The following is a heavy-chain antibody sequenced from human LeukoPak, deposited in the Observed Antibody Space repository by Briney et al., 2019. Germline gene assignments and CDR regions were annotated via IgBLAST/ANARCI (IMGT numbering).Heavy chain of an antibody. V-gene: IGHV4-59*01. Sequence: SETLSLTCTVSGASISSYYWSWIRQPPGKGLEWIGYIYYSGSTNYNPSLESRVIISVDTSKNQFSLNLSSVTAADTAVYYCARIAVAGTNWFYPWGQGTLVTVSS. CDR3: ARIAVAGTNWFYP. CDR1: GASISSYY. CDR2: IYYSGST. D-gene: IGHD6-19*01. J-gene: IGHJ5*02.